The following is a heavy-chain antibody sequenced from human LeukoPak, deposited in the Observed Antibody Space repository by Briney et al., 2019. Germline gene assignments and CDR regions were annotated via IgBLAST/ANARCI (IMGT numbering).Heavy chain of an antibody. J-gene: IGHJ4*02. CDR2: INPNSGGT. Sequence: ASVKVSCKASGYTFTGYYMHWVRQAPGQGLEWMGWINPNSGGTNYAQKFQGRATMTRDTSISTAYMELSRLRSDDTAVYYCARGYYDILTGPFDYWGQGTLVTVSS. CDR1: GYTFTGYY. CDR3: ARGYYDILTGPFDY. D-gene: IGHD3-9*01. V-gene: IGHV1-2*02.